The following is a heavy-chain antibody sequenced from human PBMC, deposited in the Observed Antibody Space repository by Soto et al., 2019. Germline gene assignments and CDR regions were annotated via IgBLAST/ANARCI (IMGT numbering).Heavy chain of an antibody. D-gene: IGHD3-3*01. CDR2: MNPNSGNT. CDR1: GYTFTSYD. CDR3: ARVYDFWSGYYFYYFDY. J-gene: IGHJ4*02. V-gene: IGHV1-8*01. Sequence: ASVKVSCKASGYTFTSYDINWVRQATGQGLEWMGWMNPNSGNTGYAQKFQGRVTMTRNTSISTAYMELSSLRSEDTAVYYCARVYDFWSGYYFYYFDYWGQGTLVTVSS.